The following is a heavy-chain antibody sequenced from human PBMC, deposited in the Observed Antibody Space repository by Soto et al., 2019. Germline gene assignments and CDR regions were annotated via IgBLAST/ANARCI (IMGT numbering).Heavy chain of an antibody. D-gene: IGHD1-26*01. V-gene: IGHV3-23*01. CDR3: ALRKTGSYFDY. J-gene: IGHJ4*02. Sequence: EVQLLESGGGLVQPGGSLSLSCAGSGFTFSSYAMSWVRQAPGKGLEWVSGIGASGAGTYYADSVKGRFTISRDNSKNTLHLQMNSLGAEDTAVYYCALRKTGSYFDYWGQGTLVTVSS. CDR1: GFTFSSYA. CDR2: IGASGAGT.